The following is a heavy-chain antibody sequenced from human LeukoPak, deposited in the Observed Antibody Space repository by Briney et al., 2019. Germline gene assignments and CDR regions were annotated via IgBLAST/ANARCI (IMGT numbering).Heavy chain of an antibody. CDR3: AREPLRYSNRQEYYFDY. CDR1: GFTFSSYW. V-gene: IGHV3-7*01. Sequence: PGGSLRLSCAASGFTFSSYWMSWVRQAPGKGLEWVANIKQDGSEKYYVDSVKGRFTISRDNAKNSLYLQMNSLRAEDTAVYYCAREPLRYSNRQEYYFDYWGQGTLVTVSS. J-gene: IGHJ4*02. D-gene: IGHD4-11*01. CDR2: IKQDGSEK.